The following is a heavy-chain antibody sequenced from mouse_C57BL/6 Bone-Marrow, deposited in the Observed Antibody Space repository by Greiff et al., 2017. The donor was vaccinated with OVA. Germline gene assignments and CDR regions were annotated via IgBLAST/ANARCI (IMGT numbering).Heavy chain of an antibody. CDR2: INPSTGGT. D-gene: IGHD4-1*01. CDR3: ARVNCDAFDY. Sequence: VQLKESGPELVKPGASVKISCKASGYSFTGYYMNWVKQSPEKSLEWIGEINPSTGGTTYNQKFKAKATLTVDKSSSTAYMQLKSLTSEDSAVYYCARVNCDAFDYWGQGTTLTVSS. J-gene: IGHJ2*01. V-gene: IGHV1-42*01. CDR1: GYSFTGYY.